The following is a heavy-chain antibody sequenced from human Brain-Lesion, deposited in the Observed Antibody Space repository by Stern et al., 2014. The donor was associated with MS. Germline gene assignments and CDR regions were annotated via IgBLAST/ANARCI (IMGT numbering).Heavy chain of an antibody. D-gene: IGHD6-13*01. CDR3: ARFPASRPHVFDS. CDR2: SDHSGST. Sequence: VQLVESGPGLVKPSGTLSLTCAVSGGSISSSNWWSWVRQSPGKGLEWIGESDHSGSTIYNPSLKSRVPASVEKSKNRFSLNLRSVTAADTAVYFCARFPASRPHVFDSWGQGTLVTVSS. V-gene: IGHV4-4*02. CDR1: GGSISSSNW. J-gene: IGHJ4*02.